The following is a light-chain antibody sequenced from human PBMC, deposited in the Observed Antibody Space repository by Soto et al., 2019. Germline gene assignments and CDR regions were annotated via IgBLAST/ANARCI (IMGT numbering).Light chain of an antibody. CDR3: QSYDSSLSGSAV. V-gene: IGLV1-40*01. CDR1: SSNIGAGYD. CDR2: GNS. J-gene: IGLJ7*01. Sequence: QSVLTQPPSVSGSPGQRVTISCTGSSSNIGAGYDVHWYQQLPGTAPKLLIYGNSNRPSGVADRFSGSKSGTSASLAITGLQAEDEAEYYCQSYDSSLSGSAVFGGGTQLTVL.